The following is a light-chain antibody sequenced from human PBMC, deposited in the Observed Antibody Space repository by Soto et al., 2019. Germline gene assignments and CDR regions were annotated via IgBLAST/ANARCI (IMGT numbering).Light chain of an antibody. V-gene: IGLV2-14*03. CDR2: AVS. CDR3: ISYTDRQSYL. Sequence: QSVLTQPASVSGSPGQSITISCTGSSSDIGDYDYVSWYQQFPGKSPKLIIYAVSDRPSGVSDRFSGSKSGISASLTISGLQTEDEADYYCISYTDRQSYLFGTGTKVTVL. J-gene: IGLJ1*01. CDR1: SSDIGDYDY.